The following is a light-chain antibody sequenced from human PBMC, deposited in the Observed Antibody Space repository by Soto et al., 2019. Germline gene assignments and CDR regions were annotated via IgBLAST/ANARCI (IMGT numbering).Light chain of an antibody. J-gene: IGLJ2*01. Sequence: QSVLTQTPSVSGAPGQKITMSCTGSSSNIGAGYDVHWYQQIPGAAPRLLIYADNNRPSGVPDRFSASKSGTSASLAITGLRGEDEANYYCQSYDTSLSGVIFGAGTKLTVL. CDR3: QSYDTSLSGVI. V-gene: IGLV1-40*01. CDR2: ADN. CDR1: SSNIGAGYD.